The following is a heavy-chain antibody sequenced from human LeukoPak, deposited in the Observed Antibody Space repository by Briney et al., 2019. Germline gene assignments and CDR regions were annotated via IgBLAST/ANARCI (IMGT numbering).Heavy chain of an antibody. CDR1: GGSISSSSYY. J-gene: IGHJ4*03. CDR3: VRSGFSGFN. Sequence: PSETLSLTCTVSGGSISSSSYYWGWIRQPPGKGLEWIGSIYYSGSTYYNPSLKSRVTISVDTAKNQFSLQLSSVTAADPALYYCVRSGFSGFNWGDGDLVTVSS. CDR2: IYYSGST. V-gene: IGHV4-39*01. D-gene: IGHD5-12*01.